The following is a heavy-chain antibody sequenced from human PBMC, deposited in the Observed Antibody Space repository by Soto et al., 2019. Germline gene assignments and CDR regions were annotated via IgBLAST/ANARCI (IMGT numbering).Heavy chain of an antibody. J-gene: IGHJ6*02. D-gene: IGHD1-26*01. CDR1: GFTFSSYG. V-gene: IGHV3-33*01. Sequence: GGSLRLSCAASGFTFSSYGMHWVRQAPGKGLEWVAVIWYDGSNKYYADSVKGRFTISRDNSKNTLYLQMNSLRAEDTAVYYCARGRYSGSLPNYYYYYGMDVWGQGTTVTVSS. CDR3: ARGRYSGSLPNYYYYYGMDV. CDR2: IWYDGSNK.